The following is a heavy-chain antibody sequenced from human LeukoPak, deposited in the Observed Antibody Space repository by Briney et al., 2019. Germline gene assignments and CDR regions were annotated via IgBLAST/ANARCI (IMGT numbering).Heavy chain of an antibody. CDR1: GGSISSGSYY. CDR3: ARRWLNYYFDY. V-gene: IGHV4-61*02. D-gene: IGHD5-24*01. J-gene: IGHJ4*02. Sequence: SQTLSLTCTVSGGSISSGSYYWSWIRQPAGKGLEWIGRIYTSGSTNYNPSLKSRVTISVDTSKNQFSLKLSSVTATDTAMYYCARRWLNYYFDYWGQGTLVTVSS. CDR2: IYTSGST.